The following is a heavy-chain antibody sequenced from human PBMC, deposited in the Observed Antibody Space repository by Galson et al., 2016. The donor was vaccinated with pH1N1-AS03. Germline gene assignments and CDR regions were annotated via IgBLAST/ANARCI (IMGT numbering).Heavy chain of an antibody. V-gene: IGHV3-7*01. J-gene: IGHJ4*02. CDR1: GFTFTGYW. CDR2: IKGDGSEK. CDR3: ARTNWFDY. Sequence: SLRLSCAASGFTFTGYWMSWVRQAPGKGLEWVANIKGDGSEKVYVDSVKGRFTISRDNAKNSLYLQMDSLRAEDTAVYYCARTNWFDYWGQGTLVIVSS. D-gene: IGHD7-27*01.